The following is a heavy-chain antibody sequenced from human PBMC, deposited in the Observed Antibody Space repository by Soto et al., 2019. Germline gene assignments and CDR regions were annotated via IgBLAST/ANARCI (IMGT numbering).Heavy chain of an antibody. CDR2: ISGSGGST. D-gene: IGHD4-17*01. Sequence: PGGSLRLSCAASGFTFSSYAMSWVRQAPGKGLEWVSAISGSGGSTYYADSVKGRFTISRDNSKNTLYLQMNSLRAEDTAVYYCAKIGGDSLYYGMDVWGQGTTVTVSS. J-gene: IGHJ6*02. CDR3: AKIGGDSLYYGMDV. V-gene: IGHV3-23*01. CDR1: GFTFSSYA.